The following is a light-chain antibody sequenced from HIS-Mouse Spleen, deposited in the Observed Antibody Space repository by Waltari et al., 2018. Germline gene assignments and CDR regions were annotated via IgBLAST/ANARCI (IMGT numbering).Light chain of an antibody. V-gene: IGLV3-10*01. J-gene: IGLJ2*01. CDR2: EHS. Sequence: SYELTQPPSVSVSPGQTARITCSGDALPKKYAYWYQQKSGQAPVLGIYEHSKPPSGIPERCSGSSSGTMATLTISGAQVEDEADYYCYSTDSSGNHRVFGGGTKLTVL. CDR1: ALPKKY. CDR3: YSTDSSGNHRV.